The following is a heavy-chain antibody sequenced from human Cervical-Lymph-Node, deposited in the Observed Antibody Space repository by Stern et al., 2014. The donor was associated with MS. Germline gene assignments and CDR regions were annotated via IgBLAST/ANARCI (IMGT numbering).Heavy chain of an antibody. CDR2: ISYDGSEK. Sequence: VQLLQSGGGVVQPGRSLRLSCAASGFTFRSFAFHWVRQAPGKGLEWVALISYDGSEKFYTDSVKGRFTISRDNSRKTLYLQMNSLRADDTAVYYCARANGGLDYWGQGTLVTVSS. J-gene: IGHJ4*02. V-gene: IGHV3-30-3*01. CDR1: GFTFRSFA. D-gene: IGHD2-15*01. CDR3: ARANGGLDY.